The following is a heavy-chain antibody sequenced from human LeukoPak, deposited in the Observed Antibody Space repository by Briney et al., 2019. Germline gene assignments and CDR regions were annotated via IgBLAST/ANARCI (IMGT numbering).Heavy chain of an antibody. D-gene: IGHD4-17*01. J-gene: IGHJ6*03. V-gene: IGHV4-38-2*02. CDR3: ARSSYGDLDYYYYYYMDV. Sequence: SETLSLTCTVSGYSISSGYFWGWIRQPPGKGLEWIASIYHSGSTYYSPSLKSRVTISVDTSKNQFSLNLSSVTAADTAVYYCARSSYGDLDYYYYYYMDVWGKGTTVTVSS. CDR2: IYHSGST. CDR1: GYSISSGYF.